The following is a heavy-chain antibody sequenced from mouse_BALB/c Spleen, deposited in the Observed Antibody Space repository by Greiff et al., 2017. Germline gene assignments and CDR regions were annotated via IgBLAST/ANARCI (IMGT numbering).Heavy chain of an antibody. CDR3: ARSSGGYDGYYVDYAMDY. CDR1: GYTFTSYV. V-gene: IGHV1-14*01. J-gene: IGHJ4*01. Sequence: EVQLQQSGPELVKPGASVKMSCKASGYTFTSYVMHWVKQKPGQGLEWIGYINPYNDGTKYNEKFKGKATLTSDKSSSTAYMELSSLTSEDSAVYYCARSSGGYDGYYVDYAMDYWGQGTSVTVSS. CDR2: INPYNDGT. D-gene: IGHD2-3*01.